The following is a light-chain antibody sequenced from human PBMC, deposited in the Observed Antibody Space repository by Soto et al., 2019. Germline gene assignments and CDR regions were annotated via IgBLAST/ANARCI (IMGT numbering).Light chain of an antibody. CDR1: QSISSY. CDR2: AAS. CDR3: QTSYSTPYT. Sequence: DIQMTQSPSSLSASVGDRVTITCRASQSISSYLNWYQQKPGKAPKLLIYAASSLQSGVPSRFSGSGSGTDFTLTISSLPPEDLATYYCQTSYSTPYTFGQGTKLEIK. J-gene: IGKJ2*01. V-gene: IGKV1-39*01.